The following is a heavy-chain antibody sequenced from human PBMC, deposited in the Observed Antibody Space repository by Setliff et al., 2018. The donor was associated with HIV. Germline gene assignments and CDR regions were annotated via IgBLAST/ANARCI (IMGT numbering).Heavy chain of an antibody. CDR3: ARVDMGYYYDSSGYSHFDH. Sequence: GGSLKISCKGSGYSFPTYWIAWVRQMPGKGLEWMGVIYPDESDSRYSPSFRGQVTISADKSSNTAYLQWSSLKASDTAMYYCARVDMGYYYDSSGYSHFDHWGQGTLVTVSS. CDR2: IYPDESDS. D-gene: IGHD3-22*01. J-gene: IGHJ4*02. V-gene: IGHV5-51*01. CDR1: GYSFPTYW.